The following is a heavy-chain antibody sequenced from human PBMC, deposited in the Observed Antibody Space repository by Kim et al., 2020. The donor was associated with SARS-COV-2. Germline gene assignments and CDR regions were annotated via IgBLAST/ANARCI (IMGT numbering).Heavy chain of an antibody. J-gene: IGHJ6*02. D-gene: IGHD1-26*01. CDR2: IYYSGST. V-gene: IGHV4-61*01. Sequence: SETLSLTCTVSGGSVSSGSYYWSWIRQPPGKGLEWIGYIYYSGSTNYNPSLKSRVTISVDTSKNQFSLKLSSVTAADTAVYYCARAANSGSYTRVSHYYYGMDVWGQGTTVTVSS. CDR1: GGSVSSGSYY. CDR3: ARAANSGSYTRVSHYYYGMDV.